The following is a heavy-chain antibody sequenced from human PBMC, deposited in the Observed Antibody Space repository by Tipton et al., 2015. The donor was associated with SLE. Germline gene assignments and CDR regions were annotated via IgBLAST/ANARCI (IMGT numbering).Heavy chain of an antibody. D-gene: IGHD3-16*02. CDR3: ARHEDDYVWRSYLSHFDY. CDR2: IWYDGSNK. J-gene: IGHJ4*02. CDR1: GFTFSSYG. Sequence: SLRLSCAASGFTFSSYGMHWVRQAPGKGLEWVAVIWYDGSNKYYADSVKGRFTISRDNSKNTLYLQMNSLRAEDTAVYYCARHEDDYVWRSYLSHFDYWGQGTLVTVSS. V-gene: IGHV3-33*08.